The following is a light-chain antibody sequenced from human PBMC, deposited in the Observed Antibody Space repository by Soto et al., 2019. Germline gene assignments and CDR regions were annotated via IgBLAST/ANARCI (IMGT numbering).Light chain of an antibody. CDR1: SSDVGNYNY. CDR3: CSYAGSYTWV. Sequence: QSALTQPRSVSGSPGQSVTISCTGTSSDVGNYNYASWYQQHPGKAPKLMIYDVSKRPSGVPDRFSGSKSGNTASLTISGLQAEDEADYYCCSYAGSYTWVFSGGTKVTVL. V-gene: IGLV2-11*01. CDR2: DVS. J-gene: IGLJ2*01.